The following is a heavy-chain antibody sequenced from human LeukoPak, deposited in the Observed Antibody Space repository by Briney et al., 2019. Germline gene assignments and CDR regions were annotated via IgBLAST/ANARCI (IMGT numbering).Heavy chain of an antibody. CDR3: ARTLFKIHHPFSDY. CDR1: GFTFSSYS. J-gene: IGHJ4*02. CDR2: ISSSSSYI. D-gene: IGHD2-21*01. V-gene: IGHV3-21*01. Sequence: PGGSLRLSCAASGFTFSSYSMNWVRQAPGKGLEWVSSISSSSSYIYYADSVKGRFTISRDNAKNSLYLQMNSLRAEDTAVYYCARTLFKIHHPFSDYWGQGTLVTVSS.